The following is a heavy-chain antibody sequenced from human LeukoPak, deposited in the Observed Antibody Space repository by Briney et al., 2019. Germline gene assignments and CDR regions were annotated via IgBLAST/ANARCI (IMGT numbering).Heavy chain of an antibody. CDR2: IYHMGST. CDR1: AGSLSNYY. CDR3: ARSTQASSTSFDY. D-gene: IGHD6-6*01. Sequence: SETLSPTCTVSAGSLSNYYCSWIRHPPRKGLEYIGFIYHMGSTNYNPSLRSGVTRSLDHPKNQCSLRLTSVTAADTAIYFCARSTQASSTSFDYWGQGTLVTVSS. V-gene: IGHV4-59*01. J-gene: IGHJ4*02.